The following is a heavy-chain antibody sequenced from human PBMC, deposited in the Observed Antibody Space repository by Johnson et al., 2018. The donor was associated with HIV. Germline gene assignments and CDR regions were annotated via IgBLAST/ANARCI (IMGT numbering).Heavy chain of an antibody. CDR2: ISYDGSNK. J-gene: IGHJ3*01. CDR3: VRGGQWGATDAFDV. Sequence: QVQLVESGGGVVQPGRSLRLSCAVSGFTFSSYAMHWVRQAPGKGLEWVAVISYDGSNKYYADSVKGRFTISRDNSKNTLYLQMNSLRAEDTAVYYCVRGGQWGATDAFDVWGQGTMVTVSS. D-gene: IGHD6-19*01. V-gene: IGHV3-30-3*01. CDR1: GFTFSSYA.